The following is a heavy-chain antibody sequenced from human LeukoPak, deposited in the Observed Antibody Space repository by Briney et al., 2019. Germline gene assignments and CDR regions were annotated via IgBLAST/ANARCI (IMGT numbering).Heavy chain of an antibody. V-gene: IGHV3-9*03. CDR3: AKGRDVRDYIWGSNFDY. Sequence: GGSLRLSCAASGFTFDDYAMHWVRQAPGKGLEWVSGISWNSGNLGYANSVKGRFTISRDNAKNSLYLRMNSLRAEDMALYYCAKGRDVRDYIWGSNFDYWGQGTLVIVSS. CDR1: GFTFDDYA. J-gene: IGHJ4*02. D-gene: IGHD3-16*01. CDR2: ISWNSGNL.